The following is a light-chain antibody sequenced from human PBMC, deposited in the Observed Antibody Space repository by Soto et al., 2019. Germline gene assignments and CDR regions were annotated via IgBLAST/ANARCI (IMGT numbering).Light chain of an antibody. CDR1: QSMSTW. CDR2: DAS. Sequence: DIQMTQSPPTLSASVGDRVTLTCRASQSMSTWLAWYQQKPGKAPKLLISDASSLHSGVPSRFSDSGSGTEFSRTISGLHPDDYATYFCEQYKSYPTFGQGTALEIK. J-gene: IGKJ2*01. CDR3: EQYKSYPT. V-gene: IGKV1-5*01.